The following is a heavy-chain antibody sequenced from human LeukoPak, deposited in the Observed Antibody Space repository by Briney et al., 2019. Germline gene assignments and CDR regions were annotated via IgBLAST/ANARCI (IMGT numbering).Heavy chain of an antibody. J-gene: IGHJ4*02. CDR3: ARYHYNDILTGPDY. Sequence: ASVKVSCKASGYTFTNYGITWVRQAPGQGLEWMGCISVYSGNTSYTQEFQGRVTMTTDTSTSTAYMELRSLRSDDTAVYYCARYHYNDILTGPDYWGQGTLVTVSS. V-gene: IGHV1-18*01. D-gene: IGHD3-9*01. CDR1: GYTFTNYG. CDR2: ISVYSGNT.